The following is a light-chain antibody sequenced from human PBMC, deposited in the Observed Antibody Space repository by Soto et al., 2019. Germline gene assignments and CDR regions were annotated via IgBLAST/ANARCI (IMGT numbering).Light chain of an antibody. V-gene: IGKV1-33*01. CDR2: DAS. CDR1: QDVRKY. Sequence: DIQMTQSPSSLSASVGDRVTITCQASQDVRKYLSWYQQKARKAPKLLIYDASNLETGVPSRFSGSGSGTDFTFTISSLQPEDIATYYCQQRHNLPHTFGPGTKLDTK. CDR3: QQRHNLPHT. J-gene: IGKJ3*01.